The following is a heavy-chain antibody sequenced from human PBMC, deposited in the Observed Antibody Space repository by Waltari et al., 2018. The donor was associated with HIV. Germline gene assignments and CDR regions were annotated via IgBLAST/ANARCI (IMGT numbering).Heavy chain of an antibody. CDR3: GKLTIVMLPYAGRDPFVL. J-gene: IGHJ3*01. Sequence: QPQLVESGGGVVQPGGSLRLSSAASKFTSRNFGMHWVRQGLGAVVAWVAFIGLGETCYLCADSVEGRVTTSGGNSKSFLYLQMNSLRPEDRAVYYCGKLTIVMLPYAGRDPFVLWGQGTMVTGSS. CDR2: IGLGETCY. D-gene: IGHD3-22*01. V-gene: IGHV3-30*02. CDR1: KFTSRNFG.